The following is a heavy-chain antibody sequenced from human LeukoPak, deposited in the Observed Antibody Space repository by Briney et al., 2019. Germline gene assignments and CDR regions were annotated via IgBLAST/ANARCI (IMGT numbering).Heavy chain of an antibody. Sequence: PGGSLRLSCTASGFTFSSYAMTWVRQAPGKGLECVSTMTSGGRTTYYADSVKGRFTISRDNSKNTLYLQMNSLRAEDTAIYYCAKGTASVSDYDYVWGTYRRGYPSSGYSDYWGQGTLVTVSS. CDR1: GFTFSSYA. CDR3: AKGTASVSDYDYVWGTYRRGYPSSGYSDY. J-gene: IGHJ4*02. CDR2: MTSGGRTT. V-gene: IGHV3-23*01. D-gene: IGHD3-16*02.